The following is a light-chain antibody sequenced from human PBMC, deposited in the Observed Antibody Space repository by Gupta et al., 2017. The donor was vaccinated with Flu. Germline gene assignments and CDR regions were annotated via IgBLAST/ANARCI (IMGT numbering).Light chain of an antibody. V-gene: IGKV3-20*01. CDR3: QQYGSSHQYS. Sequence: SPGERATLSCRASQSVSSSYLAWYQQKPGQAPRLLIYGASSRATGIPDRFSGSGSGTDFTFTISRLEPEDFAVYYCQQYGSSHQYSFGQGTKLEIK. J-gene: IGKJ2*03. CDR1: QSVSSSY. CDR2: GAS.